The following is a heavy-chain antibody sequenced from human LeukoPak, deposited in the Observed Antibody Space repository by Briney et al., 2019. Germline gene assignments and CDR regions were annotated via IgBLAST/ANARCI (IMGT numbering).Heavy chain of an antibody. CDR3: ARVGGTNYYYYGMDV. CDR2: INHSGST. J-gene: IGHJ6*02. V-gene: IGHV4-34*01. Sequence: SETLPLTCAVYGGSFSGYYWSWIRQPPGKGLEWIGEINHSGSTNYNPSLKSRVTISVDTSKNQFSLKLSSVTAADTAVYYCARVGGTNYYYYGMDVWGQGTTVTVSS. D-gene: IGHD1-26*01. CDR1: GGSFSGYY.